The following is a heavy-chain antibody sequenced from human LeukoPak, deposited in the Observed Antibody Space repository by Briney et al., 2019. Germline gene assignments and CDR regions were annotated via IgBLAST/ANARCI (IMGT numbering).Heavy chain of an antibody. CDR2: ISGQTGKT. Sequence: ASVKVSCKASGYTFSNYGISWVRQATGRGLEWMGWISGQTGKTKQAQKFQGRITLTTDSATNTAYMELRSLTSDDTAVYYCARDLAFPGSYGSAEFYFDFWGQGALVTVSS. J-gene: IGHJ4*02. V-gene: IGHV1-18*01. CDR3: ARDLAFPGSYGSAEFYFDF. CDR1: GYTFSNYG. D-gene: IGHD1-26*01.